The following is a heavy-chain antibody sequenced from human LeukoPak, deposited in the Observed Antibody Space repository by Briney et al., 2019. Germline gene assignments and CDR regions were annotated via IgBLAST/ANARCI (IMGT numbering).Heavy chain of an antibody. Sequence: ASVKVSCKASGYTFTSYGISWVRQAPGQGLEWMGWISGSNGNTNYAQKLQGRVTMTTDTSTSTAYMELRSLRSDDTAVFYCAISGNYFRPFDYWGQGTLVSVSS. CDR2: ISGSNGNT. CDR1: GYTFTSYG. V-gene: IGHV1-18*01. CDR3: AISGNYFRPFDY. D-gene: IGHD1-26*01. J-gene: IGHJ4*02.